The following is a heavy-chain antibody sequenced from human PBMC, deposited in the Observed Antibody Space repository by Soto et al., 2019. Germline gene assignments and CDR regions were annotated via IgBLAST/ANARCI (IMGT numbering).Heavy chain of an antibody. CDR3: ARGRYSGSYWAYYNWFDP. J-gene: IGHJ5*02. Sequence: ASVKVSCKASGYTFTSYGISWVRQAPGQGLEWMGWISAYNGNTNYAQKLQGRVTMTTDTSTSTAYMELRSLRSDDTAVYYCARGRYSGSYWAYYNWFDPWGQGTLVTVS. D-gene: IGHD1-26*01. CDR2: ISAYNGNT. CDR1: GYTFTSYG. V-gene: IGHV1-18*01.